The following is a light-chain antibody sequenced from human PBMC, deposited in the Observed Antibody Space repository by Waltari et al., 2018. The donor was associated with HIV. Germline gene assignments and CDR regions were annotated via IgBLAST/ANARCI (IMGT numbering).Light chain of an antibody. CDR2: GAT. J-gene: IGKJ5*01. Sequence: EIVMTQSPATLSVSPRGRATLFCRASQSVSNNLAWSHQKPGQGPRLLMYGATTRATGIPARFGGSGSGTEFTLTISSLQSEDFGLYYCQQYNQGPLGITFGQGTRLEI. CDR1: QSVSNN. V-gene: IGKV3-15*01. CDR3: QQYNQGPLGIT.